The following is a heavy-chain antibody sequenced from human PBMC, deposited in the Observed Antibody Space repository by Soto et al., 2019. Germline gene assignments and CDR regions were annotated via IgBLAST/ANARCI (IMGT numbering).Heavy chain of an antibody. V-gene: IGHV1-2*04. CDR3: ARGDCSGGSCYFSTPGAMDV. J-gene: IGHJ6*03. CDR1: GYTFTGYY. Sequence: ASVKVSCKASGYTFTGYYMHWVGQAPGKGLEWMGWINPNSGGTNYAQKFQGWVTMTRDTSISTAYMELSRLRSDDTAVYYCARGDCSGGSCYFSTPGAMDVWGKGTTVTVSS. CDR2: INPNSGGT. D-gene: IGHD2-15*01.